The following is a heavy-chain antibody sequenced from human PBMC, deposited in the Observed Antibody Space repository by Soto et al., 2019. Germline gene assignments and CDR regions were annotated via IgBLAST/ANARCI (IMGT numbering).Heavy chain of an antibody. J-gene: IGHJ4*03. CDR2: IVPNVGTV. D-gene: IGHD3-3*01. V-gene: IGHV1-69*06. Sequence: SVKVSCKASGGTLSSFINYPINWVRQAPGQGLEWMGGIVPNVGTVNYAQKFQGRVTVTADKSTGTAYMELSSLRSEDTALYYCARRDTSGFLRYFDNWGQGTLVTVSS. CDR1: GGTLSSFINYP. CDR3: ARRDTSGFLRYFDN.